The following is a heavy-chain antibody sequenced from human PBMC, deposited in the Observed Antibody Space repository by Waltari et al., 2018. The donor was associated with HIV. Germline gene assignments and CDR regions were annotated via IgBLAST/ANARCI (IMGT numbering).Heavy chain of an antibody. V-gene: IGHV3-74*01. CDR1: GFTFRTYW. CDR2: IHNDGSST. CDR3: TRDGGGHPFVGYGMDV. Sequence: EVQLVESGGVLVQPGGSLRLSCAASGFTFRTYWMHWGRLGPGKGLVGVLGIHNDGSSTSNADSVKGRFTISRDNAKNTLFLQMNSLRVEDTAVYYCTRDGGGHPFVGYGMDVWGQGTTVTVSS. J-gene: IGHJ6*02. D-gene: IGHD3-16*01.